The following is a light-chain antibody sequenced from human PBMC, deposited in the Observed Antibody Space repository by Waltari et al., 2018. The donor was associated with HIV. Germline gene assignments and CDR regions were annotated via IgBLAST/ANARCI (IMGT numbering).Light chain of an antibody. Sequence: PGQSIAISCTGTSINGYNYVSWYQQHTGKAPKLMSYDVSNRPPRFPNRFSGSTSGNTASLTISGLQAEDDADYYCSSYTSSSTRVFGTGTQVTVL. CDR3: SSYTSSSTRV. CDR2: DVS. CDR1: SINGYNY. V-gene: IGLV2-14*03. J-gene: IGLJ1*01.